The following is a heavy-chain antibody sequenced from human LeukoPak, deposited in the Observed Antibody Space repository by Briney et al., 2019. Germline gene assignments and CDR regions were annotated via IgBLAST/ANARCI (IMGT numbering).Heavy chain of an antibody. Sequence: ASVKVSCKVSGYTLTELSMHWVRQAPGKGLEWMGGFDPEDGETIYAQKFQGRVTMTEDTSTDTAYMELSSLRSEDTAVYYCATALMATPLGTVDYWGQGTLVTVSS. CDR1: GYTLTELS. J-gene: IGHJ4*02. CDR3: ATALMATPLGTVDY. CDR2: FDPEDGET. V-gene: IGHV1-24*01. D-gene: IGHD5-24*01.